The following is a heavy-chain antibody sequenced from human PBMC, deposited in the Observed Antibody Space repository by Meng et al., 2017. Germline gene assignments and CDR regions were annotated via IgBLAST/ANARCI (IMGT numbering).Heavy chain of an antibody. V-gene: IGHV3-48*03. CDR2: ISASGSTI. Sequence: GGSLRLSCAASRFAFTNYEMNWVRQAPGKGLEWVSYISASGSTIYYADSVKGRFTISRDNARNSLYLQMTSLRAEDTAVYYCSRDPAYYYDSSGYNDYWGQGTLVTVSS. J-gene: IGHJ4*02. D-gene: IGHD3-22*01. CDR3: SRDPAYYYDSSGYNDY. CDR1: RFAFTNYE.